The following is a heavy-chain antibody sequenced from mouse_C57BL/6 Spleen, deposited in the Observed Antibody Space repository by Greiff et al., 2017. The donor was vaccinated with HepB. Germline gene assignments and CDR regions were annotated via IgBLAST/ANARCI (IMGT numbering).Heavy chain of an antibody. Sequence: QVQLKQSGAELVRPGTSVKVSCKASGYAFTNYLIEWVKQRPGQGLEWIGVINPGSGGTNYNEKFKGKATLTADKSSSTAYMQLSSLTSEDSAVYFCARGRLSLGPDYWGQGTTLTVSS. V-gene: IGHV1-54*01. D-gene: IGHD4-1*01. CDR1: GYAFTNYL. J-gene: IGHJ2*01. CDR3: ARGRLSLGPDY. CDR2: INPGSGGT.